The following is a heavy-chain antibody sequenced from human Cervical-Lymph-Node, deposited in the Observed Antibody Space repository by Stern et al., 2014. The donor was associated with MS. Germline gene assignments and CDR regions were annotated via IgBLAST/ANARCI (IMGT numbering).Heavy chain of an antibody. D-gene: IGHD3-10*01. CDR1: GYIFAGYG. J-gene: IGHJ6*02. Sequence: VQLVQSGGEVKKPGASVKVSCKASGYIFAGYGITWVRQAPGQGLEWMGWINAYNGNTNYAQKLQDRVTMTTDTPTSIAYLELKGLRSDDTAVYYCARSYGSGIYGMDVWGQGTTVIVSS. CDR2: INAYNGNT. V-gene: IGHV1-18*01. CDR3: ARSYGSGIYGMDV.